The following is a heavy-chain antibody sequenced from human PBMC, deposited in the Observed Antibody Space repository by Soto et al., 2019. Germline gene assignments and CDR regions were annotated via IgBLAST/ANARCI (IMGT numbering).Heavy chain of an antibody. J-gene: IGHJ4*02. D-gene: IGHD6-13*01. V-gene: IGHV3-23*01. Sequence: PGGSLRLSCAASGFTFSSYAMSWVRQAPGKGLEWVSAISDSGGSTYYADSVKGRFTISRGNSKNTLYLQMNSLRAEDAAVYYCAKAPSSSWWPFDYWGQGTLITVSS. CDR2: ISDSGGST. CDR3: AKAPSSSWWPFDY. CDR1: GFTFSSYA.